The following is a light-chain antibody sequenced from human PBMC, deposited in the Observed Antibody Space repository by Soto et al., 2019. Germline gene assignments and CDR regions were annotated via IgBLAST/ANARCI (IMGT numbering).Light chain of an antibody. CDR1: QSVASTY. CDR2: GAS. CDR3: QQYGSSPQS. Sequence: EIVLTQSPGTLSLSPGERATLSCRASQSVASTYLAWYQKKPGQAPRFLFYGASSRATGIPDRFSGSGSGTDFTLTISILEPEDFAVYYCQQYGSSPQSFGQGTKVEIK. V-gene: IGKV3-20*01. J-gene: IGKJ1*01.